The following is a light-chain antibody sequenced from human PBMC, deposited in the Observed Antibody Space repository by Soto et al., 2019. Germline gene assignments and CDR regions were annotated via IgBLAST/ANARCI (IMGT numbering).Light chain of an antibody. CDR2: ASS. J-gene: IGKJ5*01. CDR1: QGIRND. V-gene: IGKV1-6*01. CDR3: QQYNNWPPIT. Sequence: AIQITQSPSSLSPSVLDRVNITLRASQGIRNDLGWYQQKPGKAPKLLIYASSSLQSGVPSRFSGSGSGTDFTLTIRSLQPEDFAVYFCQQYNNWPPITCGQGKRLEIK.